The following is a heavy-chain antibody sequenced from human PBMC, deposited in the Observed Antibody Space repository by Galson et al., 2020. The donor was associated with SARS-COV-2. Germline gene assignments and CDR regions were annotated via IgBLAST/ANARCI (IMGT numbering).Heavy chain of an antibody. Sequence: GESLKISCKVSGYIFTELSMHWVRQAPGKGLEWLGGFDPENGETIYAQKFQGRVTMTEDTSTDTAYMELNGLRSEDTAVYYCVIVSFLEWSNWFDPWGQGTLVTVS. CDR3: VIVSFLEWSNWFDP. J-gene: IGHJ5*02. CDR1: GYIFTELS. D-gene: IGHD3-3*01. V-gene: IGHV1-24*01. CDR2: FDPENGET.